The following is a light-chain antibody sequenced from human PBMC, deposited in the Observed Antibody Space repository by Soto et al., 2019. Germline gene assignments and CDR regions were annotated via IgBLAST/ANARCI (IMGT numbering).Light chain of an antibody. CDR1: SSDIGAYEY. CDR3: SSHAGSNAFYV. V-gene: IGLV2-14*01. CDR2: EVT. J-gene: IGLJ1*01. Sequence: QSALTQPASVSGSPGQSITISCTGTSSDIGAYEYVSWYQQYPGRVPKLIIHEVTNRPSGVSDRFSGSKSGNTASLTISGLQTEDEADYYCSSHAGSNAFYVFGTGTKVTVL.